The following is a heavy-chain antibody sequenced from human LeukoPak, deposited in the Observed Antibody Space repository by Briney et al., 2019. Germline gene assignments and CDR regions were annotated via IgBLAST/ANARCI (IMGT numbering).Heavy chain of an antibody. CDR1: GYTFTGYY. CDR2: INPNSGGT. D-gene: IGHD3-3*01. V-gene: IGHV1-2*02. Sequence: GASVKVSCKASGYTFTGYYMHWVRQAPGRGLEWMGWINPNSGGTNYAQKFQGRVTMTRDTSISTAYMELSRLRSDDTAVYYCARDFEWGVYDFWSGFGDWGQGTLVTVSS. CDR3: ARDFEWGVYDFWSGFGD. J-gene: IGHJ4*02.